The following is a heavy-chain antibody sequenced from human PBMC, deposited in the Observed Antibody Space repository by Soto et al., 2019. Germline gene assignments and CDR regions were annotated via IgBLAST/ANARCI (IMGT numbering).Heavy chain of an antibody. CDR1: GYTFTSYG. CDR2: ISAYNGNT. V-gene: IGHV1-18*01. D-gene: IGHD3-22*01. J-gene: IGHJ1*01. CDR3: AREYYYDSSGYYKDAEYFQH. Sequence: GASVKVSCKASGYTFTSYGISWVRQAPGQGLEWMGWISAYNGNTNYAQKLQGRVTMTTDTSTSTSYMELRSLRSDDTAVYYCAREYYYDSSGYYKDAEYFQHWGQGTLVTVSS.